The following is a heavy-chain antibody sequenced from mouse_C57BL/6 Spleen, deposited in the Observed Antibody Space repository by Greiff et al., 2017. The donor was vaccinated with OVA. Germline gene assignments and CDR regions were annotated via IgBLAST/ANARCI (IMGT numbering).Heavy chain of an antibody. J-gene: IGHJ2*01. CDR1: GYTFTSYW. CDR2: IHPSASDT. V-gene: IGHV1-74*01. Sequence: QVQLKQPGAELVKPGASVKVSCKASGYTFTSYWMHWVKQRPGQGLEWIGRIHPSASDTNYNQKFKGKATLTVDKSSSTAYMQLSSLTSEDSAVYYCAIRNFDYWGQGTTLTVSS. CDR3: AIRNFDY.